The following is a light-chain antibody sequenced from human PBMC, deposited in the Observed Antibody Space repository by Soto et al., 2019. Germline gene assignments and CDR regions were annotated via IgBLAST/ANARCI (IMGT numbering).Light chain of an antibody. V-gene: IGKV1-33*01. J-gene: IGKJ1*01. Sequence: DIQMTQSPSSLSASIGDRVTITCHASQNITNNLSWYQQKPGKAPNLLIYHASKLAKGVTSRFSGSGSGTDFSFIITSLQREDLATYYCQQYYGLPPLTFGQGTKVDI. CDR2: HAS. CDR1: QNITNN. CDR3: QQYYGLPPLT.